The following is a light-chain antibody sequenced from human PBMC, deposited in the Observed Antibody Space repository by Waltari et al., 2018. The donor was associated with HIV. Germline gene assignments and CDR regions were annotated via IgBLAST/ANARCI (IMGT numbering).Light chain of an antibody. CDR3: QQYYSYPYT. V-gene: IGKV1-8*01. CDR2: EAS. CDR1: QHISNY. J-gene: IGKJ2*01. Sequence: AIRMTQSPSSFSASTGDRVTITCRASQHISNYLAWYQQKPGKAPKLLFYEASTLQSGVPSRFSGSGSGADFTLTISCLQSEDFATYYCQQYYSYPYTFGQGTKLEIK.